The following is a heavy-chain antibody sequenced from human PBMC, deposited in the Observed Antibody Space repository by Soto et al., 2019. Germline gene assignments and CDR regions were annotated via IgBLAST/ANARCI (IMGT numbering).Heavy chain of an antibody. V-gene: IGHV4-59*12. CDR2: IYYSGST. J-gene: IGHJ5*02. CDR1: GGSISSYY. Sequence: SETLSLTCTVSGGSISSYYWNWIRQTPGKGLEWIGYIYYSGSTNHNPSLKSRVTIPVDTSQNHFSLKLRSVTAADTAVYYCARETYGDYVGYFDPWGQGSQVTVSS. D-gene: IGHD4-17*01. CDR3: ARETYGDYVGYFDP.